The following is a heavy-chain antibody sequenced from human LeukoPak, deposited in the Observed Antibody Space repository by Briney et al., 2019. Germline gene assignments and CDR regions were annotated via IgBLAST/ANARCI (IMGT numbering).Heavy chain of an antibody. CDR3: ARVRYSYGSYWYFDL. CDR2: MNPNSGNT. J-gene: IGHJ2*01. Sequence: GASVKVSCKASGYTFTSYDINWVRQATGQGLEWMGWMNPNSGNTGYAQKFQGRVTMTRNTSISTAYMELGSLRSGDTAVYYCARVRYSYGSYWYFDLWGRGTLVTVSS. CDR1: GYTFTSYD. V-gene: IGHV1-8*01. D-gene: IGHD5-18*01.